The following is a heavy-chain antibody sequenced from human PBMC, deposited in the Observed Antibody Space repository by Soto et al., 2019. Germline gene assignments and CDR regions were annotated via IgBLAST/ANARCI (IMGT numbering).Heavy chain of an antibody. CDR3: VGALTYEVPYYYYGMDV. V-gene: IGHV1-3*01. D-gene: IGHD3-16*01. Sequence: ASVKVSCKASGDSISTYGIHWVRQAPGQRLEWMGWISAGKVDTKYSQNFQGRVTFSRDTSANIAYMEVSSLTSEDTAVYYCVGALTYEVPYYYYGMDVWGQGTTVTVSS. CDR1: GDSISTYG. CDR2: ISAGKVDT. J-gene: IGHJ6*02.